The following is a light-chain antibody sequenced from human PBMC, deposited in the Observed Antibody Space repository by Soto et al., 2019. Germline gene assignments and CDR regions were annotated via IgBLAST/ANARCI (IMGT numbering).Light chain of an antibody. J-gene: IGLJ1*01. CDR2: SFN. CDR3: AAWDDSLNGYV. CDR1: RSNIGSNT. V-gene: IGLV1-44*01. Sequence: VLTQSPSASGTPGQRVTISCSGSRSNIGSNTVNWFQQVPGTAPKLLIYSFNQRPSGVPDRFSGSKSGTSASLAISGLQSQDEADYYCAAWDDSLNGYVFGTGTKVTVL.